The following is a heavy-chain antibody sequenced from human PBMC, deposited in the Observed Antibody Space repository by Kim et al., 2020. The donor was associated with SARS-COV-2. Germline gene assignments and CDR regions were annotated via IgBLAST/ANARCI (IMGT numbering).Heavy chain of an antibody. J-gene: IGHJ4*02. Sequence: SETLSLTCTVSGGSISSSSYYWGWIRQPPGKGLEWIGSIYYSGSTYYNPSLKSRVTISVDTSKNQFSLKLSSVTAADTAVYYCARHVVVCSGGSCYSWSFDYWGQGTLVTVSS. D-gene: IGHD2-15*01. V-gene: IGHV4-39*01. CDR3: ARHVVVCSGGSCYSWSFDY. CDR1: GGSISSSSYY. CDR2: IYYSGST.